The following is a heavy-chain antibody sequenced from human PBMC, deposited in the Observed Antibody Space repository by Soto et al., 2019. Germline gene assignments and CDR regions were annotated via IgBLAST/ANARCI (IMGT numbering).Heavy chain of an antibody. D-gene: IGHD3-3*01. CDR2: ISYEGSNK. Sequence: GGSLRLSCTASGLTFRSYAMHWVRQAPGKGLEWVALISYEGSNKYYADFVKGRFTISRDNSKNTLYLQMNSLSAEDTAVYYCARDGPQILESLLGSPDYWGQGTLVTVSS. J-gene: IGHJ4*02. CDR1: GLTFRSYA. V-gene: IGHV3-30-3*01. CDR3: ARDGPQILESLLGSPDY.